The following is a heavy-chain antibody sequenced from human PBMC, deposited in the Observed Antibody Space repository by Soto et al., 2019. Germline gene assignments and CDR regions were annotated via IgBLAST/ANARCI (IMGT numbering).Heavy chain of an antibody. V-gene: IGHV4-59*08. J-gene: IGHJ4*02. CDR1: GGSISSSY. Sequence: SETLSLTCTVSGGSISSSYWSWIRQAPGKGLEWIGYMFYTGTTNYNPSLKSRVTTSIDTSKNQFSLKLTSVTAADTAVYYCARHPGAYYFDYWGQGTLVTVSS. CDR2: MFYTGTT. CDR3: ARHPGAYYFDY. D-gene: IGHD3-10*01.